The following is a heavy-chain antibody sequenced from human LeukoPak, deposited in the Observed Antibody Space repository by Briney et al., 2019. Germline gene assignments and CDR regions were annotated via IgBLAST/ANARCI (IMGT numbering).Heavy chain of an antibody. J-gene: IGHJ3*02. V-gene: IGHV3-30*02. CDR2: IRHVGSNE. CDR1: GLTFSNYG. Sequence: PGGSLRLSCAASGLTFSNYGMHWVRQAPGKGLEWVAFIRHVGSNEYYADSVRGRFAISRDNSQNTLHLQMNILRVGDTAVYYCVKDWGVLPDYSADGFDIWGPGTVVTVSS. D-gene: IGHD4-11*01. CDR3: VKDWGVLPDYSADGFDI.